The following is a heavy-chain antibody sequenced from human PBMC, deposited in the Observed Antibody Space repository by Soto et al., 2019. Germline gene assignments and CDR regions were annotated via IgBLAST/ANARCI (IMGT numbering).Heavy chain of an antibody. D-gene: IGHD2-8*01. V-gene: IGHV3-30*18. J-gene: IGHJ4*02. Sequence: GGSLRLSCVGSGFTFSSYGMHWVRQAPGKGLEWLAVISFDGNYKYYADSVKGRFTISRDNSKNTLYLQMNSLRAEDTAVYYCAKDPPPFIVLMVYAIGGGFDYWGQGTLVTVSS. CDR2: ISFDGNYK. CDR1: GFTFSSYG. CDR3: AKDPPPFIVLMVYAIGGGFDY.